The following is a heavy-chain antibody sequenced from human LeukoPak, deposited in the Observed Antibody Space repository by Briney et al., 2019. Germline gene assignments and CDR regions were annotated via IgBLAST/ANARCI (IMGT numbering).Heavy chain of an antibody. CDR3: ASGETQLWSPFDY. V-gene: IGHV4-59*01. CDR1: GVSISSYY. D-gene: IGHD5-18*01. Sequence: PSETLSLTCTVSGVSISSYYWNWIRQTPAKGLEWIGYISYSGTTNYNPSLKSRGTISVDTSKNQLSLSLTSMTAADTAIYYCASGETQLWSPFDYWGQGILVTVSS. CDR2: ISYSGTT. J-gene: IGHJ4*02.